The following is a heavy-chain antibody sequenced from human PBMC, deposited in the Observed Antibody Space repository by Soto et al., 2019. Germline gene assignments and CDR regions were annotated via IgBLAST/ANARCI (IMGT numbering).Heavy chain of an antibody. CDR3: ARLVPAAIRYYYYGVDV. CDR2: MNPNSGNT. CDR1: GYTFTSYD. J-gene: IGHJ6*02. Sequence: QVQLVQSGAEVKKPGASVKVSCKASGYTFTSYDINWVRQATGQGLEWMGWMNPNSGNTGYAQKFQGGVTMTRNTFITTADMELSSLRCEDTVVYYCARLVPAAIRYYYYGVDVWGQGTTVTVS. V-gene: IGHV1-8*01. D-gene: IGHD2-2*02.